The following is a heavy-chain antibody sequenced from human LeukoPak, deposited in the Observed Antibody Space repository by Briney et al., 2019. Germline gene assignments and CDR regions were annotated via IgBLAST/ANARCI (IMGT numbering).Heavy chain of an antibody. CDR3: AKDLSGSYYH. V-gene: IGHV4-61*02. CDR2: IYTSGST. CDR1: GGSISSGSYY. Sequence: SQTLSLTCTVSGGSISSGSYYWSWIRQPAGKVLEWIGRIYTSGSTNYNPSLKSRVTMSVDTSKNQFSLKLSSVTAADTAIYYCAKDLSGSYYHWGQGTLVTVSS. J-gene: IGHJ5*02. D-gene: IGHD1-26*01.